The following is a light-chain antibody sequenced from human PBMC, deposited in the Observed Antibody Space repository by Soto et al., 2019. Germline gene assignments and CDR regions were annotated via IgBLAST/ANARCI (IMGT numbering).Light chain of an antibody. CDR3: LLSYSGARPYYV. CDR2: DTS. J-gene: IGLJ1*01. Sequence: QAVVTQEPSLTVSPGGTVTLTCGSSTGAVTSGHYPYWFQQKPGQAPRTLIYDTSNKHSWTPARFSGSLLGGKAALTLSGAQPEDEVEYYSLLSYSGARPYYVFGTGTKLTVL. V-gene: IGLV7-46*01. CDR1: TGAVTSGHY.